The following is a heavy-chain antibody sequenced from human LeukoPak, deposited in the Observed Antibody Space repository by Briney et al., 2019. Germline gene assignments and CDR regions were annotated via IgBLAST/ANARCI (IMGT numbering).Heavy chain of an antibody. D-gene: IGHD3-16*01. CDR3: ARDRHYDASSLGSYWFDP. CDR1: GGSTSSSSYH. Sequence: SETLSLTCTVSGGSTSSSSYHWGWIRQPPGKGLEWIGSIYYSGSTYYNPSLKSRVIISVDTSKNQFSLKLISVTAADTAVYYCARDRHYDASSLGSYWFDPWGQGTLVTVSS. V-gene: IGHV4-39*07. CDR2: IYYSGST. J-gene: IGHJ5*02.